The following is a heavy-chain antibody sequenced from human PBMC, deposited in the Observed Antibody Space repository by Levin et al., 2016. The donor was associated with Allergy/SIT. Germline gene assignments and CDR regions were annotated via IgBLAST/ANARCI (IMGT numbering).Heavy chain of an antibody. V-gene: IGHV1-69*02. D-gene: IGHD3-3*01. CDR3: AGTPRTAGGYYTDNNWFDP. CDR2: IIPILGIA. Sequence: WVRQAPGQGLEWMGRIIPILGIANYAQKFQGRVTITADKSTSTAYMELSSLRSEDTAVYYCAGTPRTAGGYYTDNNWFDPWGQGTLVTVSS. J-gene: IGHJ5*02.